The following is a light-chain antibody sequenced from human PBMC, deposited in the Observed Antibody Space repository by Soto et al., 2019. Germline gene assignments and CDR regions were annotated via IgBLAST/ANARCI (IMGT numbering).Light chain of an antibody. Sequence: DIQMTQSPSSLSASVGDRITITCRASQSIGSSLNWYQQKAGKAPKVLIYAASNLQSGVPARFSGSGSGTDFTLTITSLQPEDFATYYCQQSSRSLGLTFGGGTTVEI. CDR2: AAS. CDR1: QSIGSS. J-gene: IGKJ4*01. V-gene: IGKV1-39*01. CDR3: QQSSRSLGLT.